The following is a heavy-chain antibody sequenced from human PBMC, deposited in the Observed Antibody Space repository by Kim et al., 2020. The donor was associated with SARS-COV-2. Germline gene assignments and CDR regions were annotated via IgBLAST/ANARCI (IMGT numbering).Heavy chain of an antibody. D-gene: IGHD2-21*02. Sequence: ADSEHGRFTISRDTAKNSLYLQMNSLRAEDTALYYCAKGVVVVTGDWFDPWGQGTLVTVSS. J-gene: IGHJ5*02. V-gene: IGHV3-9*01. CDR3: AKGVVVVTGDWFDP.